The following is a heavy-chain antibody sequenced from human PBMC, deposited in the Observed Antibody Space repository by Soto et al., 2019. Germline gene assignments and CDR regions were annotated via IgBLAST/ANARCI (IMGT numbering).Heavy chain of an antibody. Sequence: ASVKVSCKASGYTFTSYDINWVRQATGQGLEWMGWMNPNSGNTGYAQKFQGRVTMTRNTSISTAYMELSSLRSEETAVYYCASEKIAVAGTDRYYYYGMDVWGQGTTVTVSS. D-gene: IGHD6-19*01. V-gene: IGHV1-8*01. CDR1: GYTFTSYD. CDR3: ASEKIAVAGTDRYYYYGMDV. J-gene: IGHJ6*02. CDR2: MNPNSGNT.